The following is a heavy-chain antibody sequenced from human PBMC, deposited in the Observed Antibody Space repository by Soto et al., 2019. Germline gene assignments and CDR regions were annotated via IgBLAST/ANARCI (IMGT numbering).Heavy chain of an antibody. CDR1: GYTFSGFY. D-gene: IGHD1-1*01. Sequence: QVQLVQSGAEVKKPGASVTVSFKASGYTFSGFYIHWVRQAPGQGLESMGWINPANGDANYPQKFQGRVPMTRDTSTSTAYMELSRLTSDDTAVYYCRVTGISEVDYWGQGTLVTVSS. J-gene: IGHJ4*02. CDR2: INPANGDA. V-gene: IGHV1-2*02. CDR3: RVTGISEVDY.